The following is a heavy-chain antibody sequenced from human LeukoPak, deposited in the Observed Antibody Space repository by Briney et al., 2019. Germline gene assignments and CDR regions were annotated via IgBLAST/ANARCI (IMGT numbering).Heavy chain of an antibody. CDR1: GGSISSYY. CDR2: TYSSGST. V-gene: IGHV4-4*07. D-gene: IGHD6-13*01. J-gene: IGHJ4*02. Sequence: SETLSLTCTVSGGSISSYYWSWIRQAAGKGLEWIGRTYSSGSTNYNPSLKSRVTMSVDTSKNQFSLKLSSVTAADTAVYYCARATGLDSSSWVDLYYFDYWGQGTLVTVSS. CDR3: ARATGLDSSSWVDLYYFDY.